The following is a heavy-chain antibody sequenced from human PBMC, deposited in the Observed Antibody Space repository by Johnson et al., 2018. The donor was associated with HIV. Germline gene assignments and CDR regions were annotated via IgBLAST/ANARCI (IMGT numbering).Heavy chain of an antibody. CDR2: INSDGSTT. J-gene: IGHJ3*02. Sequence: MQLVESGGGLVQPGGSLRLSCAASGFTFSSYWMHWVRQAPGKGLVWVSRINSDGSTTSYADSVKGRFTISRDNAKNTLSLQMNSLRAEDTAVYYCARSVNAGRPFDIWGQGTLVTVSS. D-gene: IGHD2-8*01. CDR1: GFTFSSYW. CDR3: ARSVNAGRPFDI. V-gene: IGHV3-74*02.